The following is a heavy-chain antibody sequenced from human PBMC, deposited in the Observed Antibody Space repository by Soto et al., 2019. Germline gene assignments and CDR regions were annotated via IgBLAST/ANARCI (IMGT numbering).Heavy chain of an antibody. Sequence: GGSLRLSCAASGFTFSSYSMNWVRQAPGKGLEWVSYISSSSSTIYHADSVKGRFTISRDNAKNSLYLQMNSLRDEDTAVYYCARDREIWFGELLSYYYYGMDVWGQGTTVTVSS. CDR1: GFTFSSYS. D-gene: IGHD3-10*01. CDR2: ISSSSSTI. CDR3: ARDREIWFGELLSYYYYGMDV. V-gene: IGHV3-48*02. J-gene: IGHJ6*02.